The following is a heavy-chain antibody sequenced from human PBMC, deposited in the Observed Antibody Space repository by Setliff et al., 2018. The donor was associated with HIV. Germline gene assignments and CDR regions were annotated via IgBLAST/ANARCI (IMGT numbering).Heavy chain of an antibody. V-gene: IGHV3-23*03. CDR3: ASGGGYDY. CDR2: IYGGGNNA. Sequence: PGGSLRLSCAASGFTFSTYAMIWVRQAPGRGLEWVSLIYGGGNNAVYADSVKGRFTISRDNSKNTLYLQMNSLRAEDTAVYYCASGGGYDYWGQGTLVTVSS. CDR1: GFTFSTYA. J-gene: IGHJ4*02. D-gene: IGHD3-16*01.